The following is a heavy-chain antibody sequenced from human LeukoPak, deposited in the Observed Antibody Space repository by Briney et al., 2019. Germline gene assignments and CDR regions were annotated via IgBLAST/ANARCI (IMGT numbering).Heavy chain of an antibody. J-gene: IGHJ4*02. V-gene: IGHV3-20*04. CDR3: ARGEDYGGNHYYFDS. Sequence: AGGSLRLSCAASGFTFDDYGMSWVRQAPGKGLEWVSGINWNGGSTAYADSVKGRFTISRDNAKNSLYLQMNSMRAEDTALYYCARGEDYGGNHYYFDSWGQGTLVTVSS. D-gene: IGHD4-23*01. CDR2: INWNGGST. CDR1: GFTFDDYG.